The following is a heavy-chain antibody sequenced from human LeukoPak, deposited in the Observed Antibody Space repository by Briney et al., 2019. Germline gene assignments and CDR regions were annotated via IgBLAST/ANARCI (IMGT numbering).Heavy chain of an antibody. J-gene: IGHJ3*02. CDR1: GFTFSSYG. CDR3: AKDPGTMVRGVARAFDI. Sequence: GGSLRLSCAASGFTFSSYGMHWVRQAPGKGLGWVAFIRYDGSNKYYADSMKGRFTISRDNSKNTLYLQMNSLRAENTAVYYCAKDPGTMVRGVARAFDIWGQGTMVTVSS. CDR2: IRYDGSNK. V-gene: IGHV3-30*02. D-gene: IGHD3-10*01.